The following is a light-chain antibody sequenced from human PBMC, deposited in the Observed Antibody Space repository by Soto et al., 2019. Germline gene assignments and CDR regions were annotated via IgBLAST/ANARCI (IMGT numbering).Light chain of an antibody. J-gene: IGLJ2*01. CDR1: ELGDKY. Sequence: SYELTQPPSVSVSPGQTASITCSGDELGDKYACWYQQKPGQSPVLVIYQDSKRPSGIPERFSGSNSGNTATLTISGTQAMDEADYYCQAWDSRTVLFGGGTKLTVL. CDR3: QAWDSRTVL. V-gene: IGLV3-1*01. CDR2: QDS.